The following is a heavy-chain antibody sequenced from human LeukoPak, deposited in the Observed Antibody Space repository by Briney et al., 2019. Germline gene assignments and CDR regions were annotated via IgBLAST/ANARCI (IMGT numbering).Heavy chain of an antibody. D-gene: IGHD2-8*01. CDR3: ARDVFDAFDI. V-gene: IGHV1-8*01. CDR1: GYIFTRYD. J-gene: IGHJ3*02. Sequence: ASVKVSCKASGYIFTRYDINWVRQATGQGLEWMGWMNPNSGNTGYAQKFQGRVTITRNTSISTAYMELSSLRSEDTAVYYCARDVFDAFDIWGQGTMVTVSS. CDR2: MNPNSGNT.